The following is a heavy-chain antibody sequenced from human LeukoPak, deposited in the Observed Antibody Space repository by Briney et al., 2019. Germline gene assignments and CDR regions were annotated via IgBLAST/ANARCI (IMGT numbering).Heavy chain of an antibody. J-gene: IGHJ4*02. D-gene: IGHD3-22*01. CDR1: GFTFRKYN. CDR3: ARGYSYYYDTSGYTGYFDY. Sequence: GGSLRLSCAASGFTFRKYNMNWVRQAPGKGLEWVSSISSTSSYIYYADSVKGRFTISRDNAKNSLYLQMNSLRAEDTAVYFCARGYSYYYDTSGYTGYFDYWGQGILVTVSS. CDR2: ISSTSSYI. V-gene: IGHV3-21*01.